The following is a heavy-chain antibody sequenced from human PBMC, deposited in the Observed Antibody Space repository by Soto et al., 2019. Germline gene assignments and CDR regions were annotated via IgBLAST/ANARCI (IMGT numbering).Heavy chain of an antibody. Sequence: SQTLSLTGTVSGGSISSSSYYWGCIGQPPGNGLEWIGRIYYSGSTSYNASLKSRVTISVDTSKNQFSLKLSSVTAADTAVYYXARLGITTVPTRGGLDYWGQGTLVTVSS. J-gene: IGHJ4*02. V-gene: IGHV4-39*01. CDR2: IYYSGST. D-gene: IGHD4-17*01. CDR3: ARLGITTVPTRGGLDY. CDR1: GGSISSSSYY.